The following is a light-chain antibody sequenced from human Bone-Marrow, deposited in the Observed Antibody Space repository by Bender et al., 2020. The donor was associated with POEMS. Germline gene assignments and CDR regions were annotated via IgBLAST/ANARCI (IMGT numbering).Light chain of an antibody. J-gene: IGLJ3*02. Sequence: QSALTQPASVSGSPGQSITISCTGTSSDVGGYNLVSWYQQHPGKVPTLIFFADSKRPSGVPDRFSGSKSGNTASLSVSGLQAEDEADYYCCSYAGSNKVFGGGTKLTVL. CDR3: CSYAGSNKV. CDR1: SSDVGGYNL. V-gene: IGLV2-8*01. CDR2: ADS.